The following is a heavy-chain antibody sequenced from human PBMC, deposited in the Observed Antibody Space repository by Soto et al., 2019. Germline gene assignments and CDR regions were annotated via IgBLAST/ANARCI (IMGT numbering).Heavy chain of an antibody. V-gene: IGHV4-30-4*01. CDR3: ATESGSTYGYFNY. D-gene: IGHD4-17*01. CDR2: ISNSGST. J-gene: IGHJ4*02. Sequence: SETLSLTCTVSGGSVTSDEDYWSWIRQSPGKGLEWIGYISNSGSTGYNPSLKTRLSMSVDRSKNQFTLRLTSVTAADTAVYFCATESGSTYGYFNYWGPGTLVTVSS. CDR1: GGSVTSDEDY.